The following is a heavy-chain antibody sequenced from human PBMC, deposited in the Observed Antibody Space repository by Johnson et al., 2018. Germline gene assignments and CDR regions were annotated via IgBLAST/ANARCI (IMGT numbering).Heavy chain of an antibody. CDR3: ARDNWNYDYYYMDV. CDR1: GFTFGNYW. CDR2: IKQDGSEK. D-gene: IGHD1-20*01. Sequence: EVQLVESGGGLVQPGGSLRLSCAASGFTFGNYWMSWVRQAPGKGLEWVASIKQDGSEKYYVDSVKGRFTISRDNAKNSQYLQMNSLRAEDTAGYYCARDNWNYDYYYMDVWGKGATVTVSS. J-gene: IGHJ6*03. V-gene: IGHV3-7*01.